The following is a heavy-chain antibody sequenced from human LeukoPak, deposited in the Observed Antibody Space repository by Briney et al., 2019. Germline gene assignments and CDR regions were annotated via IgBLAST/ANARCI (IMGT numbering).Heavy chain of an antibody. CDR3: ARRFSSTWCFGY. Sequence: PSETLSLTCSVSGDSISSYYWSWIRQPAGKGLEWVGRVSASGGTNYNPSLKSRVTMSVDTSKNEISLKLSSVTAADTAVYYCARRFSSTWCFGYWGQGTLVTVAS. CDR2: VSASGGT. J-gene: IGHJ4*02. CDR1: GDSISSYY. D-gene: IGHD6-13*01. V-gene: IGHV4-4*07.